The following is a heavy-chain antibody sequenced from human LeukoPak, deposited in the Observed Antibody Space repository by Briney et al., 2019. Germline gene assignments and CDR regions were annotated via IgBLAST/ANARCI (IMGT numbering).Heavy chain of an antibody. Sequence: GGSLRLSCAASGFTFSSFAMHWVRQAPGKGLEYVSAISSNGGTTYYASSVKGGFTISRDNSKNTLYLQMGCLRAEDMAVYYCARQAPTLRNYFDYWGQGTLVTVSS. D-gene: IGHD4-17*01. J-gene: IGHJ4*02. CDR2: ISSNGGTT. V-gene: IGHV3-64*01. CDR3: ARQAPTLRNYFDY. CDR1: GFTFSSFA.